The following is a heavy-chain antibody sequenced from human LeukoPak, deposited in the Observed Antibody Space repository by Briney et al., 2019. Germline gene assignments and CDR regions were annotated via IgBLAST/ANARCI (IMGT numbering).Heavy chain of an antibody. V-gene: IGHV3-21*04. J-gene: IGHJ4*02. D-gene: IGHD1-26*01. CDR2: VNGDSSYI. CDR1: GFTFSAFP. CDR3: AKAYAFVGANYFDY. Sequence: PGGSLRLSCAASGFTFSAFPLEWVRQAPGKGLEWVSSVNGDSSYIYYADSVKGRFTIARDNARNSLHLQMNSLRAEDAAIYYCAKAYAFVGANYFDYWGQGTLVTVSS.